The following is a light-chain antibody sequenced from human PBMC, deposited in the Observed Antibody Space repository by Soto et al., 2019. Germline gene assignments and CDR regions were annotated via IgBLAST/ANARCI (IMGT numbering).Light chain of an antibody. CDR2: KGT. V-gene: IGLV3-25*03. Sequence: SYELTQSPSVSVSPGQTARITCSADALRNQNVYWYQQKPGRAPVLMTYKGTERPSGILERLSESTSGTTVTLTISGVQAEDEADYYCQSADNNGYMFFGGGTKLTVL. CDR3: QSADNNGYMF. J-gene: IGLJ2*01. CDR1: ALRNQN.